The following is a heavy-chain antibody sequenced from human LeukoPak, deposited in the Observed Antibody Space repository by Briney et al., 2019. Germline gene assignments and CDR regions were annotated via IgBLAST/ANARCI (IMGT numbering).Heavy chain of an antibody. D-gene: IGHD1-26*01. V-gene: IGHV4-59*01. CDR1: GGSISSYY. CDR2: IYYSGST. Sequence: SATLSLTCPVSGGSISSYYWSWIRPSPGKGLEWIGYIYYSGSTNYNPSLKSRVTISVDTSKNQFSLKLSSVTAADTAVYYCARVGHDSGTYLYYFDYWGQGTLVTVSS. J-gene: IGHJ4*02. CDR3: ARVGHDSGTYLYYFDY.